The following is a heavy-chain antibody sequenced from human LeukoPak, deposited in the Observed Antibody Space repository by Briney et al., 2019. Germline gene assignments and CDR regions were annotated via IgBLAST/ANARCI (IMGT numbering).Heavy chain of an antibody. CDR2: IDYSGNT. D-gene: IGHD2/OR15-2a*01. Sequence: SETLSLTCTVSGDASSRSRYYWGWIRQSPGKGLEWIGSIDYSGNTDYNPSLKSRVTISVDKSKNQFSLKLSSVTAADTAVYYCARILRLPSRGAFDIWGQGTMVTVSS. CDR3: ARILRLPSRGAFDI. CDR1: GDASSRSRYY. V-gene: IGHV4-39*07. J-gene: IGHJ3*02.